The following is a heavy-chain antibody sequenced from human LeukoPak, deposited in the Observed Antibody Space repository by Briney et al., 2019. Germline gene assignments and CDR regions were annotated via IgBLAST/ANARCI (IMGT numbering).Heavy chain of an antibody. Sequence: SETLSLTCTVSGGSISSYYCSWIRQPAGKGLEWIGRIYMSGSTNYIPSLKSRVTISVDKSKNQFSLKLSSVTAADTAVYYCASAHYGDYVSDYWGQGTLVTVSS. D-gene: IGHD4-17*01. CDR2: IYMSGST. CDR1: GGSISSYY. J-gene: IGHJ4*02. CDR3: ASAHYGDYVSDY. V-gene: IGHV4-4*07.